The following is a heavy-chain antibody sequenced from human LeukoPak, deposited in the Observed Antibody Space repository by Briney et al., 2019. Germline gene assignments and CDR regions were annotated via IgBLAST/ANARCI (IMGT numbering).Heavy chain of an antibody. J-gene: IGHJ4*02. CDR1: GGSISSSIYY. V-gene: IGHV4-39*07. CDR2: IHYSGST. D-gene: IGHD3-10*01. Sequence: SETLSLTCTVSGGSISSSIYYWDWIRQPPGKGLEWIGSIHYSGSTYYNPSLKSRVTISVDTSKNQFSLKLSSVTAADTAIYYCARTYYYGSGRYFDYWGQGTLVTVSS. CDR3: ARTYYYGSGRYFDY.